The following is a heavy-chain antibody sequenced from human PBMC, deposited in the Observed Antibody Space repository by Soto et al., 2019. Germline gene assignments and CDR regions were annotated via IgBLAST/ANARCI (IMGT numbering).Heavy chain of an antibody. CDR3: ARPGRDWGALHY. J-gene: IGHJ4*02. CDR1: NDSISTYY. CDR2: IYYSGST. D-gene: IGHD7-27*01. Sequence: QVQLQESGPGLVKPSETLSLTCTVSNDSISTYYWTWIRQPPGKGLEWIGFIYYSGSTNYNPSLPSLVTIYVETRTKLCSLKMRTVTAADTAVYYCARPGRDWGALHYWGQGTLVTVSS. V-gene: IGHV4-59*08.